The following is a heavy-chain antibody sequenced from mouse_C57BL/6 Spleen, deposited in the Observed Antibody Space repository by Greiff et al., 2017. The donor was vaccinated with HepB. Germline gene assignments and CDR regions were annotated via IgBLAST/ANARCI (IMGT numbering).Heavy chain of an antibody. CDR1: GYTFTDYN. CDR3: ARGITTVRRGAMDY. Sequence: EVHLVESGPELVKPGASVKMSCKASGYTFTDYNMHWVKQSHGKSLEWIGYINPNNGGTSYNQKFKGKATLTVNKSSSTAYMELRSLTSEDSAVYYCARGITTVRRGAMDYWGQGTSVTVSS. J-gene: IGHJ4*01. D-gene: IGHD1-1*01. V-gene: IGHV1-22*01. CDR2: INPNNGGT.